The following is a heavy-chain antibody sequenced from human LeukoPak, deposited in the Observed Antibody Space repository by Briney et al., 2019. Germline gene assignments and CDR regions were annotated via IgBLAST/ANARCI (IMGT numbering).Heavy chain of an antibody. D-gene: IGHD3-10*01. CDR1: GGSISSYY. J-gene: IGHJ6*03. CDR2: IYTSGST. V-gene: IGHV4-4*09. Sequence: SETLSLTCTVSGGSISSYYWSWIRQPPGKGLEWIGYIYTSGSTNYNPSLKSRVTISVDTSKNQFSLKLSSVTAADTAVYYCASTPRGVRGIYYYYYMDVWGKGTTVTVSS. CDR3: ASTPRGVRGIYYYYYMDV.